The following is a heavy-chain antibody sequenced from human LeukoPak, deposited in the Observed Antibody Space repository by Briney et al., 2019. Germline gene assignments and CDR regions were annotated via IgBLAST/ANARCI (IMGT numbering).Heavy chain of an antibody. J-gene: IGHJ3*02. V-gene: IGHV1-69*13. D-gene: IGHD3-22*01. CDR3: ARDHPNYYDSSGYQDQLGAFDI. CDR1: GGTFSSYA. CDR2: IIPIFGTA. Sequence: SVKVSCKASGGTFSSYAISWVRQAPGQGLEWMEGIIPIFGTANYAQKFQGRVTITADESTSTAYMELSSLRSDDTAVYYCARDHPNYYDSSGYQDQLGAFDIWGQGTMVTVSS.